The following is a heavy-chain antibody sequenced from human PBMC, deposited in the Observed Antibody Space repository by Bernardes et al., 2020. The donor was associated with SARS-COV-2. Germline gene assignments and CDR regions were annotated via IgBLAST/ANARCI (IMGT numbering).Heavy chain of an antibody. Sequence: GGSLRLSCAASGFSFSDYYMSWIRQIPGKGLEWLAFISRSDRRGESSESYADSVKGRFTISRDNAMNSLFLQMNSLSAADSAVYYCARRDGYTSGWPKYFFDYWGQGTLLTVSA. J-gene: IGHJ4*02. CDR3: ARRDGYTSGWPKYFFDY. V-gene: IGHV3-11*01. CDR1: GFSFSDYY. CDR2: ISRSDRRGESSE. D-gene: IGHD6-19*01.